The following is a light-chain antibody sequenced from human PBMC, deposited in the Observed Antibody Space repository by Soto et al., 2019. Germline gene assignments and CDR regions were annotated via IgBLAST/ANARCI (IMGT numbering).Light chain of an antibody. CDR1: QSVSTRS. CDR2: GAS. J-gene: IGKJ1*01. CDR3: QQYDSSPRT. Sequence: ERGLTQSVVTVSLSPGERATLSCRASQSVSTRSLAWYQQKPGQAPRLLISGASSRAAAIPDRFSGSGSGTDFTLTISRLEPEDFAVYYCQQYDSSPRTFGQGTKVDIK. V-gene: IGKV3-20*01.